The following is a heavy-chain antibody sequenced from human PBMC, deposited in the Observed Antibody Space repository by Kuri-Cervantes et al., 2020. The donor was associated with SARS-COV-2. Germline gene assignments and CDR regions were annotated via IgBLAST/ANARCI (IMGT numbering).Heavy chain of an antibody. CDR3: ARQMMSSITIFGVVNTKNWFDP. Sequence: SETLSLTCSVSGGSINSGSYYWGWIRQPPGKGLECTGSIYYSGSTYHRSSLKSRVTTSVDRSKNQFSLKLSSVTAADTAVYYCARQMMSSITIFGVVNTKNWFDPWGQGTLVTVSS. CDR2: IYYSGST. D-gene: IGHD3-3*01. CDR1: GGSINSGSYY. J-gene: IGHJ5*02. V-gene: IGHV4-39*01.